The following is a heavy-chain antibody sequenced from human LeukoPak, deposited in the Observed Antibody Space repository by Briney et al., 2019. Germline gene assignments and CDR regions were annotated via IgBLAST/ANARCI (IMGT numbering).Heavy chain of an antibody. Sequence: ASVKVSCEVSGYTLTELSMHWVRQAPGKGLEWMGGFDPEDGETIYAQKFQGRVTMTEDTSTDTAYMELSSLRSEDTAVYYCATGYSSILGLGNWGQGTLVTVSS. D-gene: IGHD6-13*01. CDR1: GYTLTELS. CDR3: ATGYSSILGLGN. J-gene: IGHJ4*02. V-gene: IGHV1-24*01. CDR2: FDPEDGET.